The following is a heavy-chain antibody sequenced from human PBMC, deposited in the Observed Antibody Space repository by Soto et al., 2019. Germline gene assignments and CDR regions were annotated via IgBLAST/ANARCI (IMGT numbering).Heavy chain of an antibody. CDR2: IIPRFGTT. J-gene: IGHJ4*02. D-gene: IGHD1-1*01. CDR1: GDTFSRYT. V-gene: IGHV1-69*13. Sequence: SVKVSCKASGDTFSRYTVNWVRQAPRQGREWMGGIIPRFGTTNYAPTLQGRVTITADESTNTVYMELSSLRSEDTALYYCARERGLYNSGQCQLSYGRQRXLVAVSS. CDR3: ARERGLYNSGQCQLSY.